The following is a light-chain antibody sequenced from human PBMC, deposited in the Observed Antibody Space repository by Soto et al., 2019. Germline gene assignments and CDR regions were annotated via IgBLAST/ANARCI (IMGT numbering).Light chain of an antibody. CDR2: QNN. J-gene: IGLJ2*01. CDR3: QAWDIITVV. CDR1: KLGDKY. V-gene: IGLV3-1*01. Sequence: SYELTQPPSVSVSPGQTASITCSGDKLGDKYACWYQQKPGQSPVLVIYQNNKRPSGIPERFSGSNSGNTATLTISGTQAMDEADYYCQAWDIITVVFGGGTKLTVL.